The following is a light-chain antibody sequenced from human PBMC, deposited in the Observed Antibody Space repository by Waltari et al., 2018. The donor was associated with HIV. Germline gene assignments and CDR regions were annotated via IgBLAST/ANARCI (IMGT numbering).Light chain of an antibody. CDR2: GTS. V-gene: IGKV3-20*01. CDR3: QQYGDSPMYT. Sequence: EIVLTQSPDTLSLSPGERATLSCRASQSVGSTFLAWYQQKPGQAPRLLVYGTSRRATGIPDRFSVSGSGTDFTLAISRLEPEDFAVYYCQQYGDSPMYTFGQGTRLDIK. CDR1: QSVGSTF. J-gene: IGKJ2*01.